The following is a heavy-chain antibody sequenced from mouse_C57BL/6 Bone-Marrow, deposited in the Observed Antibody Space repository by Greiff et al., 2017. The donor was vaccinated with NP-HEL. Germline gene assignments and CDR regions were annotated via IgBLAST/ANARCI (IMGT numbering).Heavy chain of an antibody. J-gene: IGHJ1*03. CDR1: GFTFSSYG. V-gene: IGHV5-6*01. CDR2: ISSGGSYT. D-gene: IGHD1-1*01. CDR3: ARPITTVVARYFDV. Sequence: EVKVIESGGDLVKPGGSLKLSCAASGFTFSSYGMSWVRQTPDKRLEWVATISSGGSYTYYPDSVKGRFTIASDNAKNTLYLQMSSLKSEDTAMYYCARPITTVVARYFDVWGTGTTVTVSS.